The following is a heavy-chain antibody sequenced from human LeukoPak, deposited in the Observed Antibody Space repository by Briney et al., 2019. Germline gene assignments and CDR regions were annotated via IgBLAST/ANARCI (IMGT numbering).Heavy chain of an antibody. CDR2: ISAYNGNT. V-gene: IGHV1-18*01. CDR3: ARDRRQQWLVNYYFDY. J-gene: IGHJ4*02. D-gene: IGHD6-19*01. CDR1: GYTFTSYG. Sequence: GASVKVSCKASGYTFTSYGISWVRQAPGQGLEWMGWISAYNGNTNYAQKLQGRVTMTTDTSTSTAYMELRSLRSDDTAVYYCARDRRQQWLVNYYFDYWGQGTLVTVSS.